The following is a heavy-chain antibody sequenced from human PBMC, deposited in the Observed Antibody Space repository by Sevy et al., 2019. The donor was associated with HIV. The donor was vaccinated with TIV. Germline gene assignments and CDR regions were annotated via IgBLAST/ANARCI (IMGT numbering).Heavy chain of an antibody. J-gene: IGHJ3*02. D-gene: IGHD3-22*01. CDR1: GFTFTSYA. CDR2: IYGSGGAT. CDR3: AGGRYDSSGSFDAFDI. V-gene: IGHV3-23*01. Sequence: GGSLRLSCKPSGFTFTSYAMSWVRQAPGKGLEWVSTIYGSGGATYYADSVKGRFTISRDNPKNTLYLQMNSLGIEDTAVYYCAGGRYDSSGSFDAFDIWGQGTMVTVSS.